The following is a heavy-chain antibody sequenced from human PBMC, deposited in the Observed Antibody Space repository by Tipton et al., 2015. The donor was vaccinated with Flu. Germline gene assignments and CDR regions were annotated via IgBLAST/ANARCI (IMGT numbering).Heavy chain of an antibody. CDR2: IYTSGST. CDR3: ARGSGSGTFMIFDL. J-gene: IGHJ4*02. V-gene: IGHV4-4*07. Sequence: TLSLTCTVSGGSLSSYYWSWIRQPAGEGLEWIGRIYTSGSTNYNPSLKSRLTMSVDASKQQFSLKLSSVTAADTAVYYCARGSGSGTFMIFDLWGQGTLVTVSS. CDR1: GGSLSSYY. D-gene: IGHD3-10*01.